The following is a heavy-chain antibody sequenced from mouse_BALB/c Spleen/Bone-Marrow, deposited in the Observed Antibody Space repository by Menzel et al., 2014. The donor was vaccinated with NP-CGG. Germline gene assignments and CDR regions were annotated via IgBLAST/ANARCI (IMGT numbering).Heavy chain of an antibody. D-gene: IGHD1-1*01. J-gene: IGHJ2*01. CDR3: TKEGYASSYAY. CDR1: GYSITRGYN. Sequence: VQLKESGPDLVKPSQFLSLTCTVTGYSITRGYNWHWIRQFPGNKLEWMGYIHYSGSANYNPSLKSQISTTRDTSKNQFFLQLNSVTTEDTATYYCTKEGYASSYAYWGQGTTLTVSS. CDR2: IHYSGSA. V-gene: IGHV3-1*02.